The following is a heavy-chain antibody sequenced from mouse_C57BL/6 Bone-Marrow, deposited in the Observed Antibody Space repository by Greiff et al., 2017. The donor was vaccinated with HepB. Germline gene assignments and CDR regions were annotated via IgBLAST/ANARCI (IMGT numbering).Heavy chain of an antibody. V-gene: IGHV1-59*01. D-gene: IGHD1-3*01. CDR2: IDPSDSYT. J-gene: IGHJ2*01. CDR3: SISTNGDF. Sequence: VQLQQPGAELVRPGTSVKLSCKASGYTFTSYWMHWVKQRPGQGLEWIGVIDPSDSYTNYNQKFKGKATLTVDTSSSTAYMQLSSLTSEDSAVYYCSISTNGDFWGQGTTLTVSS. CDR1: GYTFTSYW.